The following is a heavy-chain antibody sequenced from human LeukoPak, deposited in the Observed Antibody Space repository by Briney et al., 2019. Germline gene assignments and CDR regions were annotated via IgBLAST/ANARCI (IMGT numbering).Heavy chain of an antibody. V-gene: IGHV5-51*01. CDR2: IYPGDSDT. CDR1: GYSFTSYW. CDR3: ARPISHIAANDAFDI. J-gene: IGHJ3*02. Sequence: GESLKISCKGSGYSFTSYWIGWVRQMPGKGLEWMGIIYPGDSDTRYSPSFQGQVTISADKSISTAYLQWSSLKASDTAMYYCARPISHIAANDAFDIWGQGTMVTVSS. D-gene: IGHD6-13*01.